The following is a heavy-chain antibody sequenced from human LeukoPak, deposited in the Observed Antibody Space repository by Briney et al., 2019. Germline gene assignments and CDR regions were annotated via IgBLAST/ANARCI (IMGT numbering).Heavy chain of an antibody. D-gene: IGHD1-26*01. V-gene: IGHV4-59*08. CDR2: IYYSGTT. Sequence: PSETLSLTCTVSGGSISGYYWSWIRQPPGKGLEWIASIYYSGTTNYNPSLKSRVTVSVDTSKNQFSLRLIAADTAVYYCARHGIVGAKIAFDIWGQGTMVTVSS. CDR1: GGSISGYY. J-gene: IGHJ3*02. CDR3: ARHGIVGAKIAFDI.